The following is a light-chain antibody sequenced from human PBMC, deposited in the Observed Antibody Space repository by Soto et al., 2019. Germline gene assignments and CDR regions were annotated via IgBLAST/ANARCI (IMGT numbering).Light chain of an antibody. CDR2: DVS. CDR1: SSDVGAYNY. V-gene: IGLV2-14*03. Sequence: QSVLTQPASVSGSPGQSITISCTGTSSDVGAYNYVSWYKQHPGKAPQLMIYDVSDRLAGVSDRFSGSKSGNTASLTSSGLQAEDEADYYCGSYTITSTLVFGGGTKVTVL. J-gene: IGLJ2*01. CDR3: GSYTITSTLV.